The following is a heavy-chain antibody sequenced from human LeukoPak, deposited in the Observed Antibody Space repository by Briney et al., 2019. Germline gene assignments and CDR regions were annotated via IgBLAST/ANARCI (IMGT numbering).Heavy chain of an antibody. V-gene: IGHV3-23*01. J-gene: IGHJ6*04. CDR2: ISGSGGST. CDR1: GFTFSNNG. CDR3: AELGITMIGGV. D-gene: IGHD3-10*02. Sequence: GGTLRLSCAASGFTFSNNGMSWVRQAPGKGLEWVSAISGSGGSTYYADSVKGRFTISRDNAKNSLYLQMNSLRAEDTAVYYCAELGITMIGGVWGKGTTVTISS.